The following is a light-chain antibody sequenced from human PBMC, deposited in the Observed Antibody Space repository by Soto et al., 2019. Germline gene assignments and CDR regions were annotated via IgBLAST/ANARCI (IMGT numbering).Light chain of an antibody. Sequence: QSVLTQPPSASATLGYSVKLTCTLSSAHSTNIIACHQQQPGKAPPYFMKLESSRSYNKGSGNPDRFSGSSSGADRYLTSSNLQFEDEDYYYGETGDTNVVVFGGGTKLTVL. CDR3: ETGDTNVVV. J-gene: IGLJ2*01. CDR1: SAHSTNI. V-gene: IGLV4-60*02. CDR2: LESSRSY.